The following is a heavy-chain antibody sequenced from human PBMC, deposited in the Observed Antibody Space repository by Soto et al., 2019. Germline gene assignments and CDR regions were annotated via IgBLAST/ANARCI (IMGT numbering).Heavy chain of an antibody. V-gene: IGHV4-30-4*01. CDR2: IYYSGST. CDR1: GGSISSGDYY. J-gene: IGHJ5*02. CDR3: ARERPDGSRLDP. D-gene: IGHD6-13*01. Sequence: SETLSLTCTVSGGSISSGDYYWSWVRQPPGKGLEWIGYIYYSGSTYYNPSLKSRVTISVDTSKNQFSLKPSSVTAADTAVYYCARERPDGSRLDPWGQGTLVTVSS.